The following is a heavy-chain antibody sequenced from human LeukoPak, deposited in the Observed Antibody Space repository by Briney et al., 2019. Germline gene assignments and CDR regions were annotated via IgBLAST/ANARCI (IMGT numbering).Heavy chain of an antibody. CDR3: ARRNPHIYYYYMDV. V-gene: IGHV3-7*01. Sequence: PGGSLRLSCAASGFTFSSYWMSWVRQAPGKGLEWVANIKQDGSEKYYVDSVKGRFTISRDNAKNSLYLQMNSLRAEDTAVYYCARRNPHIYYYYMDVWGKGTTVTVSS. CDR2: IKQDGSEK. D-gene: IGHD2-21*01. J-gene: IGHJ6*03. CDR1: GFTFSSYW.